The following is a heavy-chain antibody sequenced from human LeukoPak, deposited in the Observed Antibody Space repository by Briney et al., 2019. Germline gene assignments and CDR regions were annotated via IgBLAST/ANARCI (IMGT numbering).Heavy chain of an antibody. CDR3: ARMIGGASGDFDN. CDR1: GFTFSSYT. CDR2: ISSSSSTT. D-gene: IGHD2-21*01. Sequence: GGSLRLSCAASGFTFSSYTMNWVRQAPGKGLEWVSYISSSSSTTYYADSVRGRFSISRDNTKNSLHLQMNSLRVEDTAMYYCARMIGGASGDFDNWGQGTLVTVSS. V-gene: IGHV3-48*01. J-gene: IGHJ4*02.